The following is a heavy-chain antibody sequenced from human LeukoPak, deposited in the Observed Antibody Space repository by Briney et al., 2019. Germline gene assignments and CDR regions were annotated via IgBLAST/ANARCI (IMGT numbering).Heavy chain of an antibody. J-gene: IGHJ4*02. CDR3: AKFRGMIVASYFFDY. CDR1: GFTFSSHA. Sequence: GGSLRLSCAASGFTFSSHAMSWVRQAPGKGLEWVSAISGSGGSTYYADSVKGRFTISRDNSKNMLYLHMNSLRAEDTAIYYCAKFRGMIVASYFFDYWGQGALVTVSS. D-gene: IGHD3-22*01. CDR2: ISGSGGST. V-gene: IGHV3-23*01.